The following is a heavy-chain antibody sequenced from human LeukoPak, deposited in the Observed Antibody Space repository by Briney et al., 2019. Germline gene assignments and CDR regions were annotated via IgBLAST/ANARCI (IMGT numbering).Heavy chain of an antibody. CDR2: ISAYNGNT. CDR3: ARAGGDSSGWQNDAFDI. D-gene: IGHD6-19*01. J-gene: IGHJ3*02. CDR1: GYTFTSYG. Sequence: ASVKVSCKASGYTFTSYGISWARQAPGQGLEWMGWISAYNGNTNYAQKLQGRVTMTTDTSTSTAYMELRSLRSDDTAVYYCARAGGDSSGWQNDAFDIWGQGTMVTVSS. V-gene: IGHV1-18*01.